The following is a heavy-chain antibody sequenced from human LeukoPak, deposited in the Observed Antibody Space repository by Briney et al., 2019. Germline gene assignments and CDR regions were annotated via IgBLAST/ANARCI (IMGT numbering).Heavy chain of an antibody. Sequence: GGSLRLSCAASGSTFSTYSMNWVRQPPGKGLEWVSHISSGSSIYYGDSVKGRFTISRDNAKNSLYLQMNSLRAEDTAVYYCCSGSYYGGVWGFDYWGQGSLVTVSS. V-gene: IGHV3-48*01. J-gene: IGHJ4*02. D-gene: IGHD1-26*01. CDR2: ISSGSSI. CDR1: GSTFSTYS. CDR3: CSGSYYGGVWGFDY.